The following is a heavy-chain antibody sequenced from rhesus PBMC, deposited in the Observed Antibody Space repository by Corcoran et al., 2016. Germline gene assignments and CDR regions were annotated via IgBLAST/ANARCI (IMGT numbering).Heavy chain of an antibody. CDR2: ISNGGEST. D-gene: IGHD7-45*01. J-gene: IGHJ4*01. CDR3: ARANWGPDY. V-gene: IGHV3-178*01. Sequence: EVQLVESGGGLATPGGSLRLSCAASGFTLSDYYMDWVRKAPGKGLEWVSRISNGGESTLYADSVKGRFTISRESAKNTLYLQMSSLTTEDTAVYYCARANWGPDYWGQGVLVTVSS. CDR1: GFTLSDYY.